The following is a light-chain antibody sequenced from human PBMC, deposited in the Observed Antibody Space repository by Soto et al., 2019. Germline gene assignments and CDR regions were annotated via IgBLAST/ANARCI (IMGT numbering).Light chain of an antibody. CDR2: GAS. CDR1: QSVSSRF. V-gene: IGKV3-20*01. J-gene: IGKJ1*01. Sequence: EIVLTQSPGTLSLSPGERATLSCRASQSVSSRFLARYQQKPGQAPRVLIYGASSRATGIPDRFSGSGSGTDFTLIISRLEPEDFAMYYCQQYDSSRTFGQGTKVEMK. CDR3: QQYDSSRT.